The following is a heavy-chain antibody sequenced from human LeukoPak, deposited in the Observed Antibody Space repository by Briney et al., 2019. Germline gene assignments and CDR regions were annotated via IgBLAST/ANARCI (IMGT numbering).Heavy chain of an antibody. V-gene: IGHV3-23*01. CDR3: AKGGPTGDLRSPGRDW. J-gene: IGHJ4*02. CDR1: GFTFSSYA. CDR2: ISTGATKT. Sequence: PGGSLRLSCAASGFTFSSYAMSWVRQAPGKGLEWVSCISTGATKTYYADSVKGRFTISRDDSLNTLYLHMSSLRAEDTALYYCAKGGPTGDLRSPGRDWWGQGTLVTVSS. D-gene: IGHD7-27*01.